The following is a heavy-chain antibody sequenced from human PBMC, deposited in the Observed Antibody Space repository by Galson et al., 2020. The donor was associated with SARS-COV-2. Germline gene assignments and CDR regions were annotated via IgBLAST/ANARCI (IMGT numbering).Heavy chain of an antibody. CDR1: GFTFSSYG. CDR3: AREGEVAAAGNSLDY. J-gene: IGHJ4*02. D-gene: IGHD6-13*01. V-gene: IGHV3-33*01. CDR2: IWYDGSNK. Sequence: GGSLRLSCAASGFTFSSYGMHWVRQAPGKGLEWVAVIWYDGSNKYHADSVKGRFTISRDNSKNTLYLQMNSLRAEDTAVYFFAREGEVAAAGNSLDYWGQGTLVTVSS.